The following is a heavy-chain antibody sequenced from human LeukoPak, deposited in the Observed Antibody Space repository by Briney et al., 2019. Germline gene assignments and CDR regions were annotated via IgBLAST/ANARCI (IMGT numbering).Heavy chain of an antibody. CDR1: GFTFSSHA. V-gene: IGHV3-30-3*01. J-gene: IGHJ5*02. CDR2: ISYDGSFQ. D-gene: IGHD1-26*01. CDR3: VGEVGSRQMNS. Sequence: GGSLRLSCSVSGFTFSSHAMRWVRQAPGKGLECVAYISYDGSFQYHADSVKGRFTISRDNSKDILYLQMNSLRVDDSATYYCVGEVGSRQMNSWGQGTLVTVSS.